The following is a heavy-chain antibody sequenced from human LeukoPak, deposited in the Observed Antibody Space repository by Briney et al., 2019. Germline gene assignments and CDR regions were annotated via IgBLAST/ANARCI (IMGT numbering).Heavy chain of an antibody. CDR3: ARDSPPTYSGSYYTSLFWFDH. Sequence: GGSLRLSCAASGFTFSSYSMNWVRQAPGKGLEWVSYISSSSSTIYYADSVKGRFTISRDNAKNSLYLQMNSLRAEDTAVYYCARDSPPTYSGSYYTSLFWFDHWGQGTLVTVSS. J-gene: IGHJ5*02. CDR2: ISSSSSTI. CDR1: GFTFSSYS. D-gene: IGHD1-26*01. V-gene: IGHV3-48*01.